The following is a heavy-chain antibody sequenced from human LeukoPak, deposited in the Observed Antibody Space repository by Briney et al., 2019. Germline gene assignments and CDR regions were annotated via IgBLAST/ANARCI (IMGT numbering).Heavy chain of an antibody. V-gene: IGHV3-21*01. Sequence: PGGSLRLSCAASGFTFSSYSMNWVRQAPGKGLEWVSSISSSSSYIYYADSVKGRFTISRDNAKNSLYLQMNSLRAEDTAVHYCARTGALNWNYYYYYYMDVWGKGTTVTVSS. J-gene: IGHJ6*03. CDR2: ISSSSSYI. D-gene: IGHD1-1*01. CDR3: ARTGALNWNYYYYYYMDV. CDR1: GFTFSSYS.